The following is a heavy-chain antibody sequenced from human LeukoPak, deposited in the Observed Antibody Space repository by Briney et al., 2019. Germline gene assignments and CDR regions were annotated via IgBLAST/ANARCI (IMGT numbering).Heavy chain of an antibody. CDR3: ARGRDGYNLVDAFDI. D-gene: IGHD5-24*01. Sequence: PGGSLRLSCAASGFTFDDYGMNWVRQAPGKGLEWVSSISSSSIYIYYADSLKGRFTISRDNAKNSLYLQMNSLRAEDTAVYYCARGRDGYNLVDAFDIWGQGIMVTVSS. CDR2: ISSSSIYI. J-gene: IGHJ3*02. V-gene: IGHV3-21*01. CDR1: GFTFDDYG.